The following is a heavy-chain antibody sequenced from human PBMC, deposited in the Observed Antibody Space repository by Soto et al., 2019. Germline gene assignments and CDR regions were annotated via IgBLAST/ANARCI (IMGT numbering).Heavy chain of an antibody. CDR1: GYTFTSYD. D-gene: IGHD3-3*01. J-gene: IGHJ4*02. CDR3: VREKSGYYDY. CDR2: MNPNSANT. Sequence: QVQLVQSGAEVKKPGASVKVSCKASGYTFTSYDINWVRQATGQGLEWMGWMNPNSANTGYAQKFQGRVTMTRNTSIITANMEPSSLRSEVTAVYYCVREKSGYYDYWGQGTLVTVSS. V-gene: IGHV1-8*01.